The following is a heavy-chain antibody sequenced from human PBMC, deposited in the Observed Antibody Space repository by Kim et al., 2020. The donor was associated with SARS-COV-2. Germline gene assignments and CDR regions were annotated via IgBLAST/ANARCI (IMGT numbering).Heavy chain of an antibody. V-gene: IGHV3-33*05. Sequence: GGSLRLSCAASGFTFSSYGMHWVRQAPGKGLEWVAVISYDGSNKYYADSVKGRFTISRDNSKNTLYLQMNSLRAEDTAVYYCARGGIYQLLSEFDPWGQGTLVTVSS. J-gene: IGHJ5*02. CDR1: GFTFSSYG. D-gene: IGHD2-2*01. CDR3: ARGGIYQLLSEFDP. CDR2: ISYDGSNK.